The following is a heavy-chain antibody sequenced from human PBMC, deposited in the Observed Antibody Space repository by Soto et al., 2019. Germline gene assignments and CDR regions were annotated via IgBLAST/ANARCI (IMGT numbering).Heavy chain of an antibody. D-gene: IGHD4-4*01. Sequence: EVQLVESGGGLVQTGGSLRLSCAASGFTFSRYWMHWVRQAPGKGLVWVSRINGDERTTNYADSVKGRFTISRDNAQNTLYLQMNGLRAEDTAVYYCARGLYHNYRQDYWGRGTLVTFSS. CDR2: INGDERTT. CDR1: GFTFSRYW. J-gene: IGHJ4*02. CDR3: ARGLYHNYRQDY. V-gene: IGHV3-74*01.